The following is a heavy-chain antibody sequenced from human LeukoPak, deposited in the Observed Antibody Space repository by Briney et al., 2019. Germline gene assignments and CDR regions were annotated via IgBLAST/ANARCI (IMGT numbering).Heavy chain of an antibody. CDR1: GFTFSSYG. V-gene: IGHV3-23*01. CDR3: ARDSVVVRGVIILAFDI. J-gene: IGHJ3*02. D-gene: IGHD3-10*01. CDR2: ISGSGGST. Sequence: GGTLRLSCAASGFTFSSYGMSWVRQAPGKGLEWVSAISGSGGSTYYADSVKGRFTISRDNSKNTLYLQMNSLRAEDTAVYYCARDSVVVRGVIILAFDIWGQGTMVTVSS.